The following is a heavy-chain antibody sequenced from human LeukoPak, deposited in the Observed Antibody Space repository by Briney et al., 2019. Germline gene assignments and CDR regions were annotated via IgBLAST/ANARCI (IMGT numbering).Heavy chain of an antibody. CDR1: GYTFTSYD. CDR3: ARVERITIFGVVSYYFDY. Sequence: ASVKVSCKASGYTFTSYDINWVRQATGRGLEWMGWMNPNSGNTGYAQKFQGRVTMTRNTSISTAYMELSSLRSEDTAVYYCARVERITIFGVVSYYFDYWGQGTLVTVSS. CDR2: MNPNSGNT. J-gene: IGHJ4*02. V-gene: IGHV1-8*01. D-gene: IGHD3-3*01.